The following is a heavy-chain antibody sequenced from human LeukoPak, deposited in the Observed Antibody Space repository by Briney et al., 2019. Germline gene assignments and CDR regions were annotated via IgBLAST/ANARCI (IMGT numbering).Heavy chain of an antibody. CDR2: ISSSSSYI. CDR1: GFTFSSYS. V-gene: IGHV3-21*01. J-gene: IGHJ4*02. CDR3: ARDRGYYDSSGLLGY. Sequence: PGGSPRLSCAASGFTFSSYSMNWVRQAPGQGLEWVSSISSSSSYIYYADSVKGRFTISRDNAKNSLYLQMNSLRAEDTAVYYCARDRGYYDSSGLLGYWGQGTLVTVSS. D-gene: IGHD3-22*01.